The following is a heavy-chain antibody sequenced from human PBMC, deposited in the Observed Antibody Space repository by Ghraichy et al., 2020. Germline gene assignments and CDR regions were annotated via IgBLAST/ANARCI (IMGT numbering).Heavy chain of an antibody. CDR1: GLHFTSSW. D-gene: IGHD5-24*01. V-gene: IGHV3-7*03. J-gene: IGHJ4*02. CDR2: IKPDGSEN. CDR3: AGDRAYKCFDY. Sequence: GESLNISCAASGLHFTSSWMNWVRQAPGKGLEWVAGIKPDGSENYHVDSVEGRFTISRDNAKNSLYLQMNSLRVEDTAVYYCAGDRAYKCFDYWGQGILVSVSS.